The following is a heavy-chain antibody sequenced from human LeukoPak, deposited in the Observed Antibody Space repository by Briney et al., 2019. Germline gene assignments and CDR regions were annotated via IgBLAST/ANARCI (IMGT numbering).Heavy chain of an antibody. D-gene: IGHD3-22*01. CDR1: GFTFGEFA. J-gene: IGHJ6*02. V-gene: IGHV3-30*18. CDR2: ISSDGSSE. CDR3: AKDLARIVEPATIRRGLYYYGMDV. Sequence: PGGSLRLSCVASGFTFGEFAMHWVRQAPGKGLEWVTVISSDGSSEYYADSVKGRFIISRENSKNTLFLQMNSLRPEDTAVYSCAKDLARIVEPATIRRGLYYYGMDVWGQGTAVTVSS.